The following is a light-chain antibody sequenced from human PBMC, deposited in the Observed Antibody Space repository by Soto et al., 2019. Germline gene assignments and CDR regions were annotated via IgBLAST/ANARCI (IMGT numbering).Light chain of an antibody. Sequence: EIVLTQSPGTLSLSPGERATLSCRASQSVSNNYLAWYQQKPGQAPRLLIYGASNRATGIPDRFSGSGSGTDFTLTISRLEPEDFAVYYCQQYGSSGTVGQGTKVDSK. J-gene: IGKJ1*01. V-gene: IGKV3-20*01. CDR1: QSVSNNY. CDR3: QQYGSSGT. CDR2: GAS.